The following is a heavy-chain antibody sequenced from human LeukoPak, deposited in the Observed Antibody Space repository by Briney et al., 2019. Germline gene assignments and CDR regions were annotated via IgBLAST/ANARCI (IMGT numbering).Heavy chain of an antibody. CDR1: GGSFSGYY. CDR3: ARESGRYSYGSADAFDI. D-gene: IGHD5-18*01. V-gene: IGHV4-34*01. Sequence: PSETLSLTCAVYGGSFSGYYWSWIRQPPGKGLEWIGEINHSGSTNYNPSLKSRVTISVDTSKNQFSLKLSSVTAADTAVYYCARESGRYSYGSADAFDIWGQGTMVTVSS. CDR2: INHSGST. J-gene: IGHJ3*02.